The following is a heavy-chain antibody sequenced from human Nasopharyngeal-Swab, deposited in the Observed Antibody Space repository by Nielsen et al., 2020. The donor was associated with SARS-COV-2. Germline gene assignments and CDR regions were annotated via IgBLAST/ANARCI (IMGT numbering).Heavy chain of an antibody. J-gene: IGHJ4*02. Sequence: SETLSLTCAVSGGSFSGYYLSWIRQPPGKGLEWIGYIYYSGSTNYNPSLKSRVTISVDTSENQFPLKLRSVTAADTAVYYCAREMASFDNWGQGTLVTVSS. CDR3: AREMASFDN. CDR2: IYYSGST. V-gene: IGHV4-59*01. CDR1: GGSFSGYY. D-gene: IGHD5-24*01.